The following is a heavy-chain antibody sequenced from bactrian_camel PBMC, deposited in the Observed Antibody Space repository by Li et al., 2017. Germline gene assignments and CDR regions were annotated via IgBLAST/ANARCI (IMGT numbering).Heavy chain of an antibody. CDR1: VNSNNLNC. J-gene: IGHJ4*01. Sequence: HVQLVESGGGLVQAGGSLNLSCAATVNSNNLNCMGWFRQAPGKEREGVAHIYKRDRTYYADSVEGRFTISQDNAKNTVYLQMNSLKSDDTAVYFCSDFNNWGPGTQVTVS. CDR2: IYKRDRT. V-gene: IGHV3S53*01. CDR3: SDFNN.